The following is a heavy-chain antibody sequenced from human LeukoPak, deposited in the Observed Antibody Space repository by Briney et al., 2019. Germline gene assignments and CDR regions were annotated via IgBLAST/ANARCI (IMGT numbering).Heavy chain of an antibody. Sequence: GGSLRLSCVASGFAFNIYSMNWVRQAPGKGLEWVSYIKYDSSTIYYGDSVKGRFTISRDNVKNSLYLQVSSLRAEDTSVYYCVRDGREGFDIWGHGTLVIVSS. D-gene: IGHD5-24*01. CDR1: GFAFNIYS. V-gene: IGHV3-48*04. J-gene: IGHJ3*02. CDR2: IKYDSSTI. CDR3: VRDGREGFDI.